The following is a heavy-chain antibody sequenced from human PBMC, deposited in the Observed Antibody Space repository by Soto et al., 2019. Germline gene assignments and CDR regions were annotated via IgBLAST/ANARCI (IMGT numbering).Heavy chain of an antibody. CDR1: GYTFTSYG. V-gene: IGHV1-18*01. CDR2: ISAYNGNT. Sequence: ASVKVSCKASGYTFTSYGISWVRQAPGQGLEWMGWISAYNGNTNYAQKLQGRVTMTTDTSTSTAYMELRSLRSDDTAVYYCARDRGNYYDSSGLGWFDPWGQGPLVTVSS. D-gene: IGHD3-22*01. CDR3: ARDRGNYYDSSGLGWFDP. J-gene: IGHJ5*02.